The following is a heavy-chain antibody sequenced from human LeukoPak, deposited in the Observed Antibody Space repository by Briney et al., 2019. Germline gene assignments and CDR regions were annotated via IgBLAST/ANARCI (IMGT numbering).Heavy chain of an antibody. CDR2: ISTGNNYI. CDR3: ARGAAGIFDY. Sequence: SGGSLRLSCAASGFTFSSYSMNWVRQAPGKGLEWVSAISTGNNYIYYADSVKGRFTISRDNAKNSLYLQMNSLRAEDTAVYYCARGAAGIFDYWGQGTLVTVSS. CDR1: GFTFSSYS. V-gene: IGHV3-21*01. J-gene: IGHJ4*02. D-gene: IGHD6-13*01.